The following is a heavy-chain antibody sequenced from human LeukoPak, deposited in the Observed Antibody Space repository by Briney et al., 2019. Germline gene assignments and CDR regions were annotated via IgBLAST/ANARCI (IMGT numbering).Heavy chain of an antibody. CDR1: GFTFSSYA. J-gene: IGHJ4*02. CDR3: AKVFRKDGDFHLFDY. D-gene: IGHD4-17*01. CDR2: ISGSGGRT. V-gene: IGHV3-23*01. Sequence: GGSLRLSCAASGFTFSSYAMSWVRQAPGKRLEWVTAISGSGGRTYYTDSVKGRFTISRDNSKNTLYLQMNSLRAEDTAVYYCAKVFRKDGDFHLFDYWGQGTLVTVSS.